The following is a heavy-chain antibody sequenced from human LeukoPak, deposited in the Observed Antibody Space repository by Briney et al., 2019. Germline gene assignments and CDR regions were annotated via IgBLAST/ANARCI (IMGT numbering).Heavy chain of an antibody. V-gene: IGHV1-2*04. J-gene: IGHJ5*02. CDR3: ARAGGSSSWYNWFDP. CDR2: INPNSGGT. CDR1: GYTFTGYY. D-gene: IGHD6-13*01. Sequence: ASVKVSCKASGYTFTGYYMHWVRQAPGQGLEWMGWINPNSGGTNYAQKFQGWVTMTRGTSISTAYMELSRLRSDDTAVYYCARAGGSSSWYNWFDPWGQGTLVTVSS.